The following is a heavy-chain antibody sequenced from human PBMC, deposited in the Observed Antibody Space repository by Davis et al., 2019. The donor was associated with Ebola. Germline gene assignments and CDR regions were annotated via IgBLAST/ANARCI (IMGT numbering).Heavy chain of an antibody. CDR1: GLTFTGSA. D-gene: IGHD1-26*01. V-gene: IGHV3-73*01. CDR2: IRSRANDYAT. Sequence: PGGSLRLSCAASGLTFTGSAIHWVRQASGKGLEWVGRIRSRANDYATDYAASVKDRFTISRDNSNNTAFLQMNSVKIEDTAVYYCVIIPRLGTEYWGQGALVSVSS. J-gene: IGHJ4*02. CDR3: VIIPRLGTEY.